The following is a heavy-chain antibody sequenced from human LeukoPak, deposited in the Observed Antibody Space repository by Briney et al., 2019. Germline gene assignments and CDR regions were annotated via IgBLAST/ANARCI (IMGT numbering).Heavy chain of an antibody. CDR1: GFTVSSNY. D-gene: IGHD1-1*01. Sequence: AGGSLRLSCAASGFTVSSNYMSWVRQAPGKGLEWVSVIYSGGSTYYADSVKGRFTISRDNSKNTLYLQVNSLRAEDTAVYYCARCHNWNDCYFDYWGQGTLVTVSS. J-gene: IGHJ4*02. CDR3: ARCHNWNDCYFDY. CDR2: IYSGGST. V-gene: IGHV3-66*01.